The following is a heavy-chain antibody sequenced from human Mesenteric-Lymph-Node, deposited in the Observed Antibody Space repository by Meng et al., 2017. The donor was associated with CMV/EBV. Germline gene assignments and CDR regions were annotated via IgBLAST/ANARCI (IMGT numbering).Heavy chain of an antibody. V-gene: IGHV3-48*03. CDR3: ARYCSSTSCSMWYYYYYGMDV. D-gene: IGHD2-2*01. CDR2: ISSSGSTI. Sequence: GGSLRLSCAASGFTFSSYEMNWVRQAPGKGLEWVSYISSSGSTIYYADSVKGRFTISRDNAKNSLYLQMNSLRAEDTAVYYCARYCSSTSCSMWYYYYYGMDVWGQGTTVTVSS. J-gene: IGHJ6*02. CDR1: GFTFSSYE.